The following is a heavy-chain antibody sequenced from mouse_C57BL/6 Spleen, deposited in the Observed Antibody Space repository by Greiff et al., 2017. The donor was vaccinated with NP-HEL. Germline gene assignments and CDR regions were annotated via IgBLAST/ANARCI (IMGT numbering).Heavy chain of an antibody. D-gene: IGHD3-1*01. CDR2: INPNNGGT. CDR3: AKPGD. CDR1: GYTFTDYY. V-gene: IGHV1-26*01. J-gene: IGHJ4*01. Sequence: VQLQQSGPELVKPGASVKISCKASGYTFTDYYMNWVKQSPGQSLEWIGDINPNNGGTSYNEKFKGKATLTVDKSSSTAYMELRSLTSEDSAVYYCAKPGDWGKATSVTVAS.